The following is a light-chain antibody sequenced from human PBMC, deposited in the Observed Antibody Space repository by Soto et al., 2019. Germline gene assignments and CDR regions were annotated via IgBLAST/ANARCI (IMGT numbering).Light chain of an antibody. J-gene: IGKJ1*01. CDR1: RTVHSN. V-gene: IGKV3-15*01. Sequence: IVMTHSPATVSVSPGDRVTLSCRASRTVHSNVAWYQHKPGQAPRLLIYGASFRATGMPARFSGSGFGTEFTLTISSLQSEDFAVYYCQQYNNWPRTFGQGTKVDI. CDR3: QQYNNWPRT. CDR2: GAS.